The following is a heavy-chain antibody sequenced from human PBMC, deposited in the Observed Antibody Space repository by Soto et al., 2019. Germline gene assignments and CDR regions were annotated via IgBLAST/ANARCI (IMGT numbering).Heavy chain of an antibody. D-gene: IGHD3-9*01. Sequence: EVQLVESGGDLVQRGGSLRLSCAASGFPVSSYWMHWVRHTPGKGLDWVARISGDGVTTYYADSVTGRFTVSRDNAKNTLSLQISGLRAEDTAVYYCAREYYGLLTAYYTDYWGQGTLVSVSS. J-gene: IGHJ4*02. CDR3: AREYYGLLTAYYTDY. V-gene: IGHV3-74*01. CDR1: GFPVSSYW. CDR2: ISGDGVTT.